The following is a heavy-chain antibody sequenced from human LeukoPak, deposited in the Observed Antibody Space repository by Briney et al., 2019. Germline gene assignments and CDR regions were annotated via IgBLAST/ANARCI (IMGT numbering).Heavy chain of an antibody. V-gene: IGHV4-39*01. J-gene: IGHJ5*02. CDR1: GASISSTSYY. CDR2: IYYSGST. CDR3: ASTMVGGVDNWFDP. D-gene: IGHD3-10*01. Sequence: SETLSLTCTVSGASISSTSYYWGWIRQPPGKGLEWIGNIYYSGSTYYNPSLKSRVTISVDTSKNQFSLKLSSVTAADTAVYYCASTMVGGVDNWFDPWGQGTLVTVSS.